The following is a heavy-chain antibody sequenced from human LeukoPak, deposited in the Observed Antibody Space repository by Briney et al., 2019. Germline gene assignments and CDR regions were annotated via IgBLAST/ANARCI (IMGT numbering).Heavy chain of an antibody. CDR3: AKDFWLLLQPFDY. J-gene: IGHJ4*02. CDR1: GFTFSSYA. CDR2: ISGSGGST. D-gene: IGHD3-22*01. Sequence: GGSLRLSCAASGFTFSSYAMSWVRQAPGKGLEWVSAISGSGGSTYYADSVKGWFTISRDNSKNTLYLQMNSLRAEDTAVYYCAKDFWLLLQPFDYWGQGTLVTVSS. V-gene: IGHV3-23*01.